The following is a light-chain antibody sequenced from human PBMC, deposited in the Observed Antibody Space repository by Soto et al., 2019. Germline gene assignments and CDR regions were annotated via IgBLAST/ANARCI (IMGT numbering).Light chain of an antibody. CDR3: QTWGTGPHVV. CDR1: SGPSSYA. Sequence: QPVLTQSPSASASVGASVKLTCTLSSGPSSYAIAWHQQQPEKAPRYLMKLNSDGSHNKGDGIPDRFSGSSSGAEHYPTISNLQSEDEADYSCQTWGTGPHVVFGGGTKLTVL. CDR2: LNSDGSH. V-gene: IGLV4-69*01. J-gene: IGLJ2*01.